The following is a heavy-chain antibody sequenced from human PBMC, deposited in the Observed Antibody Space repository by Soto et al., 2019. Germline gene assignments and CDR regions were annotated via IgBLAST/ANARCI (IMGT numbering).Heavy chain of an antibody. CDR1: GDSISTVDYF. V-gene: IGHV4-30-4*01. J-gene: IGHJ5*01. Sequence: SETLSLTCSVSGDSISTVDYFWSWIRQPPGQALEYIGYIYKSATTYYNPSFEGRVAISLDTSKSHFSLNVTSVTAADTAVYFCARGRYCLTGRCFPNWFDSWGQGTLVTVSS. CDR2: IYKSATT. CDR3: ARGRYCLTGRCFPNWFDS. D-gene: IGHD2-15*01.